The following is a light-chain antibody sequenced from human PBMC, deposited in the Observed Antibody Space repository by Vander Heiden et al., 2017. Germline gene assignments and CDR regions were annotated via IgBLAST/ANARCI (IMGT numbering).Light chain of an antibody. CDR1: SSNIGINY. CDR3: AAWDDSRSGPV. V-gene: IGLV1-47*01. J-gene: IGLJ3*02. CDR2: RNK. Sequence: QSVLTQPPSASGTPGQRVTISCSGSSSNIGINYVYWYQQLPGTAPKLLIYRNKQRRSGVPDRFSGSKSGTSASLAISGLRAEDEAEYYCAAWDDSRSGPVFGGGTKLTVL.